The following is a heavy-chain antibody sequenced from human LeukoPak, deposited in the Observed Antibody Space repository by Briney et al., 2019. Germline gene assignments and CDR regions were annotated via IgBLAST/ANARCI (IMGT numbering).Heavy chain of an antibody. D-gene: IGHD3-10*01. CDR2: ISFGGGGT. CDR1: GFSFRTYA. Sequence: GGSLRLSCAASGFSFRTYAMSWVRQAPGKGLEWVSAISFGGGGTYYADSVKGRFSISRDNSKNTLYLRMNSLRAEDTALYYCAKGAEAEIGYYFDNWGQGTLVTVSS. J-gene: IGHJ4*02. CDR3: AKGAEAEIGYYFDN. V-gene: IGHV3-23*01.